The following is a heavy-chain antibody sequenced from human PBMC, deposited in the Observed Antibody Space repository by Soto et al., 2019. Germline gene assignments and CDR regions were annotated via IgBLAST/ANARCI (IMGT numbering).Heavy chain of an antibody. V-gene: IGHV3-48*03. J-gene: IGHJ3*02. D-gene: IGHD6-19*01. CDR2: ISSSGSTI. CDR1: GFTFSSYE. Sequence: GGSLRLSCAASGFTFSSYEMNWVRQAPGKGLEWVSYISSSGSTIYYADSVKGRFTISRDNAKNSLYLQMNSLRAEDTAVYYCARLDSSGWIDAFEIWGQGTMVTV. CDR3: ARLDSSGWIDAFEI.